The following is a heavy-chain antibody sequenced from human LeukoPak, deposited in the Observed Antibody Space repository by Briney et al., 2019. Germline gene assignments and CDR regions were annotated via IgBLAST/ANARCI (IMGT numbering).Heavy chain of an antibody. CDR2: ISYDGSNK. V-gene: IGHV3-30*03. J-gene: IGHJ4*02. D-gene: IGHD3-22*01. Sequence: GGSLRLSCAASGFTFSSYGMHWVRQAPGKGLEWVAVISYDGSNKYYADSVKGRFTISRDNSKNTLYLQMNSLRAEDTAVYYCARDLYDSSGPFDYWGQGTLVTVSS. CDR3: ARDLYDSSGPFDY. CDR1: GFTFSSYG.